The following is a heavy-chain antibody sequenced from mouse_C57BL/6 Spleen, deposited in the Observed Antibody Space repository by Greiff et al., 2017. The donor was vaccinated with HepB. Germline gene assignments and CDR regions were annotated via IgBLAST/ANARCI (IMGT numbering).Heavy chain of an antibody. V-gene: IGHV1-64*01. CDR2: IHPNSGST. Sequence: QVQLQQPGAELVKPGASVKLSCKASGYTFTSYWMHWVKQRPGQGLEWIGMIHPNSGSTNYNEKFKSKATLTVDKSSSTAYMQISSLTSEDSAVYYCAREGLLLDYWGKGTTLTVSS. J-gene: IGHJ2*01. CDR1: GYTFTSYW. D-gene: IGHD2-3*01. CDR3: AREGLLLDY.